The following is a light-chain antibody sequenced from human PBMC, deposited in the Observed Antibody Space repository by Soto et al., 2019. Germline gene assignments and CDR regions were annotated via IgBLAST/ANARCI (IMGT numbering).Light chain of an antibody. CDR3: QQRSDWPIT. CDR2: DAS. V-gene: IGKV3-11*01. Sequence: EIVLTQSPATLSLSPGERATLSCRASQSVSSYLAWYRQKPGQAPRLLIYDASNRATGIPARFSGSGSGTDFTLTISSLEPEDFAVYYCQQRSDWPITFGPGTEVDIK. CDR1: QSVSSY. J-gene: IGKJ3*01.